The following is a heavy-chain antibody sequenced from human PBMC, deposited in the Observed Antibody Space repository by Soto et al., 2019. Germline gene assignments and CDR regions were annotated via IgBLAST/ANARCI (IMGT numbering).Heavy chain of an antibody. J-gene: IGHJ4*02. V-gene: IGHV4-39*02. D-gene: IGHD3-9*01. CDR1: GDSISSSRYY. Sequence: PSETLSLTCTVSGDSISSSRYYWGWIRQPPGRGLEWIGSVYYSGSTYYNPSLKSRVTIFVDTSKNHFSLKLNSVTAADTAVYYCARVMYNDILTSYDFDYWGQGTLVTVSS. CDR2: VYYSGST. CDR3: ARVMYNDILTSYDFDY.